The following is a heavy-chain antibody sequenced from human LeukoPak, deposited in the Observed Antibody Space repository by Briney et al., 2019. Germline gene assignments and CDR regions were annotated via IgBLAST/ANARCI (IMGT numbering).Heavy chain of an antibody. CDR1: GGSISSGDYY. D-gene: IGHD4-11*01. CDR3: VRMVRRLQYPTGDV. CDR2: IYYSGST. J-gene: IGHJ6*04. V-gene: IGHV4-30-4*08. Sequence: SETLSLTCTVSGGSISSGDYYWSWIRQPPGKGLEWIGYIYYSGSTYYNPSLKSRVTISVDTSKNQFSLKLSSVTAADTAVYYCVRMVRRLQYPTGDVWGKGTTVTVSS.